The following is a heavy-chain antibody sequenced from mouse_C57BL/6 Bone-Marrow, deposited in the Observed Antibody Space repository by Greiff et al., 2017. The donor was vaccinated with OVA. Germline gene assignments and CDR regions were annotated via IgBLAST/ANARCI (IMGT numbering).Heavy chain of an antibody. V-gene: IGHV10-1*01. CDR1: GFSFNTYA. J-gene: IGHJ3*01. CDR3: VRHLGFAY. CDR2: IRSKSNNYAT. Sequence: GGGLVQPTGSLKLSCAASGFSFNTYAMNWVRQAPGKGLDWVARIRSKSNNYATYYAYSVKDRFTISRDDSESMLYLQMNNLKTEDTAMYYCVRHLGFAYWGQGTLVTVSA.